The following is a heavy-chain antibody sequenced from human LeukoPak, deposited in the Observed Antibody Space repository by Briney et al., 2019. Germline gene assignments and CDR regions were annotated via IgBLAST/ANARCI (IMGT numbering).Heavy chain of an antibody. J-gene: IGHJ5*02. CDR1: GYTFTGYY. V-gene: IGHV1-2*02. CDR2: INPKSGGT. Sequence: ASVKVSCKASGYTFTGYYIHWVRQAPGQGLEWMGWINPKSGGTKHVVNFQGRVTMTRDTSISTAYMELSRLRSDDTAVYYCARSRGLVLIPPTTAWFDPWGQGTLVTVAA. CDR3: ARSRGLVLIPPTTAWFDP. D-gene: IGHD2-8*02.